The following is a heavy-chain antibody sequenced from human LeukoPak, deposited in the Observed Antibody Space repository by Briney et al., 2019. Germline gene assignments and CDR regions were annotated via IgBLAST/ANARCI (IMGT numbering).Heavy chain of an antibody. CDR3: ARGLSGYASSLGY. V-gene: IGHV3-48*03. J-gene: IGHJ4*02. D-gene: IGHD6-6*01. CDR2: ISSSDSTI. CDR1: GFTFSSYE. Sequence: PGGSLRLSCAASGFTFSSYEMNWVRQAPGKGLEWVSYISSSDSTIYYADSVKGRFTISRDNAKNSLYLQMNSLRAEDTAVYYCARGLSGYASSLGYWGQGTLVTVSA.